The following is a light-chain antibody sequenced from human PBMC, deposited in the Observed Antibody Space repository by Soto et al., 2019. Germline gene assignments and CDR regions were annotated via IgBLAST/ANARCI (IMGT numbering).Light chain of an antibody. CDR2: WAS. Sequence: DIVMTQSPDSLAVSLSERATINCKSSQSVLYSSNNKNYLAWYQQKPGQPPKLLIYWASTRESGVPDRFSGSGSGTDFTLTISSLQAEDVAVYYCQQYYSTPLTFGPGTKVD. J-gene: IGKJ3*01. V-gene: IGKV4-1*01. CDR3: QQYYSTPLT. CDR1: QSVLYSSNNKNY.